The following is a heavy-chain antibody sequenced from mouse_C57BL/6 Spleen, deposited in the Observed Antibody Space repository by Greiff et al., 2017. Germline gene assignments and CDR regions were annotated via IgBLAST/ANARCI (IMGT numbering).Heavy chain of an antibody. Sequence: EVKLMESGGGLVKPGGSLKLSCAASGFTFSDYGMHWVRQAPEKGLEWVAYISSGSSTIYYADTVKGRFTISRDNAKNTLFLQMTSLRSEDTAMYYCAKGNYYGSSLSYAMDYWGQGTSVTVSS. D-gene: IGHD1-1*01. CDR2: ISSGSSTI. CDR1: GFTFSDYG. V-gene: IGHV5-17*01. CDR3: AKGNYYGSSLSYAMDY. J-gene: IGHJ4*01.